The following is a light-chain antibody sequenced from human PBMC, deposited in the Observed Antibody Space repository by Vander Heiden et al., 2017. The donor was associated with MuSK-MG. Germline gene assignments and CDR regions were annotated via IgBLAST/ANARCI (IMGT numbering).Light chain of an antibody. CDR2: KTS. Sequence: DIQMTQSPSTLSASVGDRVAITCRASQSIINWLAWYQQKPGKAPRLLMSKTSSLESGVPSRFSGSGSGTEFTLTMRILKTDDFATYYCQQDESYPRTFGQGTKVEIK. CDR1: QSIINW. J-gene: IGKJ1*01. V-gene: IGKV1-5*03. CDR3: QQDESYPRT.